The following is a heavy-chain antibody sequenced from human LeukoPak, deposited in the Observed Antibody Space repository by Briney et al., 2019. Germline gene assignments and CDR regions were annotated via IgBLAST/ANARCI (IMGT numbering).Heavy chain of an antibody. V-gene: IGHV3-48*03. CDR2: ISSSGSTI. D-gene: IGHD1-26*01. CDR3: ARGGEVVGFDY. CDR1: GFTFSSYE. J-gene: IGHJ4*02. Sequence: GGSLRLSCAASGFTFSSYEMNWVRQAPGKGLEWVSYISSSGSTIYYADSVKGRFTISRDNAKNSLYLQMNSLRAEDTAVYYCARGGEVVGFDYWGQGTLVTVSS.